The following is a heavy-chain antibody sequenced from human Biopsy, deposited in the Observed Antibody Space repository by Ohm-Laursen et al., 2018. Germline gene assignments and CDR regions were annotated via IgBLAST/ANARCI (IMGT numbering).Heavy chain of an antibody. CDR1: GDSLSSGPDN. CDR3: ARGRRTSGWPYFAN. D-gene: IGHD6-19*01. CDR2: IYSGGNT. V-gene: IGHV4-61*01. J-gene: IGHJ4*02. Sequence: SETLSLTCTVSGDSLSSGPDNWSWIRQPPGQGLEYIGFIYSGGNTNYNPSLQNRVTMSVDTSKNQFSLKLSSVIAADTAVYHCARGRRTSGWPYFANWGQGTLVIVSS.